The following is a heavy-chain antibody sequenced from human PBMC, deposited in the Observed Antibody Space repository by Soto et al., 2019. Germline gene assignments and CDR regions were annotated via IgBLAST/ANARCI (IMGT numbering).Heavy chain of an antibody. Sequence: QVHLVQSGAGVKKPGSSVNVSCKASGGTFSNYAITWVRQAPGQGLEWVGRIIPIFGTTNVAQKFQGRVTITADESTTTAYMELSGLRSDDTAVYYCAKDGGADGYFGNWLDPWGQGTLVTVSS. V-gene: IGHV1-69*15. CDR3: AKDGGADGYFGNWLDP. CDR2: IIPIFGTT. J-gene: IGHJ5*02. CDR1: GGTFSNYA. D-gene: IGHD5-12*01.